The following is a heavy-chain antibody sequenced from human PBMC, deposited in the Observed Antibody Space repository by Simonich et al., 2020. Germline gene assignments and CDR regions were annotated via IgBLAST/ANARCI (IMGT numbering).Heavy chain of an antibody. CDR2: LNPNSGGT. D-gene: IGHD7-27*01. V-gene: IGHV1-2*02. CDR1: GYTFTGYY. J-gene: IGHJ3*02. CDR3: ARVSTGDAFDI. Sequence: QVQLVQSGAEVKKPGASVKVSCKASGYTFTGYYMHWGRQAPGQGLEWMGWLNPNSGGTNYAKKFQGRVTMTRDTSISTAYMELSRLRSDDTAVYYCARVSTGDAFDIWGQGTMVTVSS.